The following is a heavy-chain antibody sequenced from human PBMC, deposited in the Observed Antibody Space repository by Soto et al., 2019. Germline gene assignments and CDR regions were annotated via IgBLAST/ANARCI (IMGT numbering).Heavy chain of an antibody. Sequence: QVQLVESGGGVVQPGRSLRLSCAASGLTFSSDAMHWVRQAPGRGLEWVAVISYDGINIHYADSVKGRFTISRDTSKTTLYLQMNSLRGEDTAVYYCSRDLSGDYGSLWFDPWGQGTLVTVSS. CDR3: SRDLSGDYGSLWFDP. CDR2: ISYDGINI. CDR1: GLTFSSDA. D-gene: IGHD4-17*01. V-gene: IGHV3-30-3*01. J-gene: IGHJ5*02.